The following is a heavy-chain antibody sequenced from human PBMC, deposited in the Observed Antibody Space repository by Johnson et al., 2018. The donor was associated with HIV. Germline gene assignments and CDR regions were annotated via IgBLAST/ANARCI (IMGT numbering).Heavy chain of an antibody. J-gene: IGHJ3*02. CDR1: GFTVSGNY. V-gene: IGHV3-66*01. CDR3: ARDAPNFFDSSGVRDDAFDI. Sequence: VQLVESGGGVVQPGRSLRLSCAASGFTVSGNYMNWVRQAPGKGLEWVSVIYSDGSTYYADSVQGRFTLSRDNSQNTLYLQMNSLRAEDTAVYFCARDAPNFFDSSGVRDDAFDIWGPGTMVTVSS. D-gene: IGHD3-22*01. CDR2: IYSDGST.